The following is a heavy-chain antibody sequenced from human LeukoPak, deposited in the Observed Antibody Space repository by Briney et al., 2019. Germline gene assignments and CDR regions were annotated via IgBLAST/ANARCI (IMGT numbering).Heavy chain of an antibody. Sequence: SETLSLTCTVSGGSISSSSYYWGWIRQPPGKGLEWIGSIYYSGSTYYNPSLKSRVTISVDTSKNQFSLKLSSVTAADTAVYYCARGGLGVYYYYGMDVWGQGTTVTVSS. CDR1: GGSISSSSYY. J-gene: IGHJ6*02. D-gene: IGHD6-25*01. CDR2: IYYSGST. CDR3: ARGGLGVYYYYGMDV. V-gene: IGHV4-39*07.